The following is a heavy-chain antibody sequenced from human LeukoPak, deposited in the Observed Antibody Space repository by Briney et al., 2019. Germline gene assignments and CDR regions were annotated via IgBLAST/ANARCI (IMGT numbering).Heavy chain of an antibody. V-gene: IGHV4-31*03. D-gene: IGHD3-16*02. CDR2: IYYSGST. CDR1: GGSISSGGYY. CDR3: ARANPPDYVWGSYRYLYFDY. J-gene: IGHJ4*02. Sequence: PSQTLSRTCTVSGGSISSGGYYWSWIRQHPGKGLEWIGNIYYSGSTYYIPSRKIRVTISVDTSKNQFSLKLSSVTAADTAVYYCARANPPDYVWGSYRYLYFDYWGQGTLVTVSS.